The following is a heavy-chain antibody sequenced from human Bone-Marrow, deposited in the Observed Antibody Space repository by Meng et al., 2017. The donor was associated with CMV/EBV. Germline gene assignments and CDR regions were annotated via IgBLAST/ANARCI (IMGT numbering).Heavy chain of an antibody. CDR1: GFSFNYYA. J-gene: IGHJ5*02. Sequence: GESLKISCAASGFSFNYYAMHWVRQAPGKGLEWMAVISYDGSNKYYADSVKGRFTISRDNSKNTLYLQMNSLRAEDTAVYYCAKGGVRQWLVTWGQGTLVTVSS. D-gene: IGHD6-19*01. CDR2: ISYDGSNK. V-gene: IGHV3-30*04. CDR3: AKGGVRQWLVT.